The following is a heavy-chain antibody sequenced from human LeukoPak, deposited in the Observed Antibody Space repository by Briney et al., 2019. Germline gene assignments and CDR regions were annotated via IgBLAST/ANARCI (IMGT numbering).Heavy chain of an antibody. CDR1: GGSISSYY. CDR2: IYYSGST. CDR3: ARGPAPYYFDY. Sequence: TTSETLSLTCTVSGGSISSYYWSWIRQPPGKGLEWIGYIYYSGSTNYNPSLKSRVTISVDTSKNQFSLKLSSVTAADTAVYYCARGPAPYYFDYWGQGTLVTVSS. V-gene: IGHV4-59*01. J-gene: IGHJ4*02.